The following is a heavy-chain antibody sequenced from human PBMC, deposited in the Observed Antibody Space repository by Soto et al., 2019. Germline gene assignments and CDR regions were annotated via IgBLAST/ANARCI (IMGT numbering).Heavy chain of an antibody. CDR2: ISGSGGRT. Sequence: PGGSLRLSCAVSGIPFDTYAMSWVRQARGKGLEWVSLISGSGGRTHYADSVKGRFTISRDNSKNTLYLQMNSLRADDTAVYYCAKLDFGTLYYGMDVWGQGTRVTFSS. J-gene: IGHJ6*02. CDR1: GIPFDTYA. CDR3: AKLDFGTLYYGMDV. D-gene: IGHD3-10*01. V-gene: IGHV3-23*01.